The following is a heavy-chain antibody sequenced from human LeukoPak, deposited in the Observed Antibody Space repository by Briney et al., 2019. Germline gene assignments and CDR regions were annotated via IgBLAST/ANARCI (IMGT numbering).Heavy chain of an antibody. J-gene: IGHJ4*02. D-gene: IGHD6-13*01. CDR2: IYYSGST. V-gene: IGHV4-39*01. CDR3: ATRTIAAPTSKFFDS. Sequence: SETLSLTCTVSGGSMSSSTYYWGWIRQPPGKGLEWIGSIYYSGSTYYNPSLKSRVTISGDTSKNQSSLKLSSMTAADTAVYYCATRTIAAPTSKFFDSWGQGTLVTVSS. CDR1: GGSMSSSTYY.